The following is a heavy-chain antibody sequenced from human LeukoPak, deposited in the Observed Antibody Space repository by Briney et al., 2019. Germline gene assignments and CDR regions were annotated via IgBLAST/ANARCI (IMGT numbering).Heavy chain of an antibody. V-gene: IGHV4-59*08. Sequence: SETLSLTCTVSGGSISSYYWSWIRQPPGKGLEWIGYIYYSGSTNYNPSLKSRVTISVDTSKNQFSLKLSSVTAADTAVYYCARGQAGATTLFDYWGQGTLVTVSS. J-gene: IGHJ4*02. D-gene: IGHD1-26*01. CDR2: IYYSGST. CDR1: GGSISSYY. CDR3: ARGQAGATTLFDY.